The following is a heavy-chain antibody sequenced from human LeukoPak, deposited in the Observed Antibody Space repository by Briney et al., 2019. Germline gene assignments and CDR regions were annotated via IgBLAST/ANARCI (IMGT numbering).Heavy chain of an antibody. D-gene: IGHD3-22*01. Sequence: SETLSLTCTVSGGSISTYYWSWIRQPPGKGLEWIAYIYYTGSTNCNPSLKSRVTISVDTSKNQFSLKLSSVTAADTAVYYCALATMIADWGAFDIWGQGTMVTVSS. CDR2: IYYTGST. J-gene: IGHJ3*02. CDR3: ALATMIADWGAFDI. V-gene: IGHV4-59*12. CDR1: GGSISTYY.